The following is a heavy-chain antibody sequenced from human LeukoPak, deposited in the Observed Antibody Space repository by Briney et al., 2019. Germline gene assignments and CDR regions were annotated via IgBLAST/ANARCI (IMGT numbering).Heavy chain of an antibody. CDR2: IYYSGST. Sequence: SETLSLTCTVSGASISSSTDYWGWLRQPPGTGLEWIANIYYSGSTYYNPSLKRRVTISVDTSKNQFSLKLSSVTAADTAVYYCAGLIRPGWFDPWGQGTLVTVSS. CDR3: AGLIRPGWFDP. CDR1: GASISSSTDY. V-gene: IGHV4-39*01. J-gene: IGHJ5*02. D-gene: IGHD1-14*01.